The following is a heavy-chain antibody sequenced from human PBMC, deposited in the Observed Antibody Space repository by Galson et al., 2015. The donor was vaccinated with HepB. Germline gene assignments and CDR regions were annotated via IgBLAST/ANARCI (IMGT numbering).Heavy chain of an antibody. Sequence: SLRLSCAASGFTFGSYDMHWVRQATGKGLEWVSAIGTAGDTYYPGSVKGRFTISRENAKNSLYLQMNSLRAGDTAVYYCARGMGWSGYSYYYGMDVWGQGTTVTVSS. D-gene: IGHD3-3*01. CDR1: GFTFGSYD. V-gene: IGHV3-13*01. J-gene: IGHJ6*02. CDR2: IGTAGDT. CDR3: ARGMGWSGYSYYYGMDV.